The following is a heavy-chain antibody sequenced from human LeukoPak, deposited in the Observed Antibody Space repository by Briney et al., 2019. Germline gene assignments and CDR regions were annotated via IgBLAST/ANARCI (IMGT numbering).Heavy chain of an antibody. D-gene: IGHD2-15*01. V-gene: IGHV1-2*02. CDR1: GYTFTGYY. Sequence: ASVKVSCKASGYTFTGYYMHWVRQAPGQGLEWMGWINPNSGGTNYAQKFQGRVTMTRDTSISTAYMELSRLRSDDTAVYYCAREGGGTGRWFDPWGQGTLVTVSS. CDR3: AREGGGTGRWFDP. CDR2: INPNSGGT. J-gene: IGHJ5*02.